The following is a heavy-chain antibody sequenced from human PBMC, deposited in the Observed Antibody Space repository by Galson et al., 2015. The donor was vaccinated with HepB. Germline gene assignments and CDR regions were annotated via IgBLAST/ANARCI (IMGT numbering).Heavy chain of an antibody. CDR3: ARLTAMDNWFDP. J-gene: IGHJ5*02. V-gene: IGHV3-48*03. CDR1: GFTFSSYE. CDR2: ISSSGSTI. D-gene: IGHD5-18*01. Sequence: SLRLSCAASGFTFSSYEMNWVRQAPGKGLEWVSYISSSGSTIYYADSVKGRFTISRDNAKNSLYLQMNSLRAEDTAVYYCARLTAMDNWFDPWGQGTLVTVSS.